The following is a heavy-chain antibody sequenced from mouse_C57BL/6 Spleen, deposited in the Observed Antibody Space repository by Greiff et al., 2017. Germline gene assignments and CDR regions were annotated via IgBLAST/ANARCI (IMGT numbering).Heavy chain of an antibody. D-gene: IGHD1-1*01. Sequence: EVKLMESGGGLVQPGGSLKLSCAASGFTFSDYYMYWVRQTPEKRLEWVAYISNGGGSTYYPDTVKGRFTISRDNAKNTLYLQMSRLKSEDIAMYYCARHYYGSSYWYFDVWGTGTTVTVSS. CDR1: GFTFSDYY. CDR3: ARHYYGSSYWYFDV. CDR2: ISNGGGST. V-gene: IGHV5-12*01. J-gene: IGHJ1*03.